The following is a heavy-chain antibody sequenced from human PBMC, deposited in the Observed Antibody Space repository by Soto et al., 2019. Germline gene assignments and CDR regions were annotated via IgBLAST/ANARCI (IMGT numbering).Heavy chain of an antibody. Sequence: LSLTCTVSGGSISSYYWSWIRQPPGKGLEWIGYIYYSGSTNYNPSLKSRVTISVDTSKSQFSLKLSSVTAADTAVYYCARDQSTVVTPSWFDPWGQGTLVTVSS. CDR2: IYYSGST. D-gene: IGHD4-17*01. CDR1: GGSISSYY. V-gene: IGHV4-59*01. CDR3: ARDQSTVVTPSWFDP. J-gene: IGHJ5*02.